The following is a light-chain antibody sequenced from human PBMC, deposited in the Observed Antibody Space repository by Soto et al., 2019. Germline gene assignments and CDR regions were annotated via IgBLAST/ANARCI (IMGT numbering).Light chain of an antibody. V-gene: IGKV1-27*01. J-gene: IGKJ5*01. CDR3: QQYNNWPIT. Sequence: DIRMTQSPSSLSASVGDRVTITCRASQDITLYLAWYQQKPGKSPNLLIYAASTLQSGVPSRFSGSGSGTEFTLTISSLQSEDFAVYYCQQYNNWPITFGQGTRREIK. CDR2: AAS. CDR1: QDITLY.